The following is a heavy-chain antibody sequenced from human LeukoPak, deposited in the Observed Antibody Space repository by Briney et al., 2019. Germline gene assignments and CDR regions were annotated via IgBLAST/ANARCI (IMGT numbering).Heavy chain of an antibody. CDR3: ARDGDYCVDP. CDR1: GYTINN. D-gene: IGHD2-15*01. J-gene: IGHJ5*02. V-gene: IGHV1-46*02. Sequence: GASVKVSCKASGYTINNIHWVRQAPGQGLEWMGIINPSGGTSYAQKFQGRVTMTRDTSTGTVYMELRSLTSEDTAGYYCARDGDYCVDPWGQGTLVTVSS. CDR2: INPSGGT.